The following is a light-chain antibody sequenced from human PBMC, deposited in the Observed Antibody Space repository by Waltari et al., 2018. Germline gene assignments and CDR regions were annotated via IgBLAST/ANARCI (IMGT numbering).Light chain of an antibody. CDR2: GVS. J-gene: IGKJ4*01. CDR1: QSVRTN. CDR3: QQYNKWPPFT. Sequence: IVMTQSPATLSVSPVDRATLSCRASQSVRTNLAWYQQKPGQAPRLLIYGVSTRATDIPARFSGSGSETEFTLTISSLQSEDFAVYYCQQYNKWPPFTFGGGTKVEIK. V-gene: IGKV3-15*01.